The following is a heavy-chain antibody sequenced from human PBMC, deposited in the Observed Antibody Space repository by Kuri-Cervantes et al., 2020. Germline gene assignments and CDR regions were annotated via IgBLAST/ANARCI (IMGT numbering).Heavy chain of an antibody. CDR1: GGSISSGGYY. CDR3: ARGRGVATRHFDY. V-gene: IGHV4-31*03. CDR2: IYYSGST. Sequence: LRLSCTVSGGSISSGGYYWSWIRQHPGKGLEWIGYIYYSGSTYYNPSLKSRVTISVDTSKNQFSLKLGSVTAADTAVYYCARGRGVATRHFDYWGQGTLVTVSS. J-gene: IGHJ4*02. D-gene: IGHD5-12*01.